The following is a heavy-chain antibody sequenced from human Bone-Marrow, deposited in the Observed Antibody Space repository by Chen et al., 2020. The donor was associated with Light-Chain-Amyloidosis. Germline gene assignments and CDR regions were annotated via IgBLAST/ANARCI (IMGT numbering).Heavy chain of an antibody. CDR2: IYPDDSDP. D-gene: IGHD5-12*01. CDR3: ARRRDGYNFDY. V-gene: IGHV5-51*01. J-gene: IGHJ4*02. Sequence: EVQLEQSGPEVKKPGESLKISCKGSGYTFPNYWIGWVRQMPGKGLEWMGVIYPDDSDPRYSPPFEGQVTISADKSITTAYLQWRSLKASDTAMYYCARRRDGYNFDYWGQGTLVTVSS. CDR1: GYTFPNYW.